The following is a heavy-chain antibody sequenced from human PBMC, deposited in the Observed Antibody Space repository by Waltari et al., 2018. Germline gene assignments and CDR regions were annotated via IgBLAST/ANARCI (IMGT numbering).Heavy chain of an antibody. D-gene: IGHD2-15*01. CDR3: TRATGYRSLPIRH. V-gene: IGHV4-34*01. CDR2: IDYSGST. Sequence: QVQLHQWGAGLLKPSEPLSLTCGVSGGSFSDYYWSWIRQPPGKGLEWIGEIDYSGSTDYTPSLKRRVIISVDTSKNQFSLKLTSVTAADTAVYFCTRATGYRSLPIRHWGQGSLVTVSS. J-gene: IGHJ4*02. CDR1: GGSFSDYY.